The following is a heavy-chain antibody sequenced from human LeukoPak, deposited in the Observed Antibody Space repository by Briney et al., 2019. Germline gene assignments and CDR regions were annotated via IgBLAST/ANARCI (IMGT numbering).Heavy chain of an antibody. CDR1: GFTFSGYW. Sequence: GGSLRLSCVASGFTFSGYWMHWVRQAPGKGLEWVAVTSSDLNVKLYADSVKGRFTIPRDNSRSTLYLQMNSLRPEDTAIYYCAREGYYGSGSPPSLYFDYWGQGTLVTVSS. D-gene: IGHD3-10*01. V-gene: IGHV3-30*03. CDR3: AREGYYGSGSPPSLYFDY. J-gene: IGHJ4*02. CDR2: TSSDLNVK.